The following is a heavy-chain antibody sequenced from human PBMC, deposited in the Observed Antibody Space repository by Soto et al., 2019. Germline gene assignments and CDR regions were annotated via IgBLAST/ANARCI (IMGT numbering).Heavy chain of an antibody. CDR1: GNAFSNYD. CDR2: ISADTGNT. J-gene: IGHJ3*02. Sequence: ASVKVSCKAAGNAFSNYDINWVRQAPGQGLEWMGWISADTGNTKDVQKLQDRLTMTTDTSTNTVYMELRSLRSDDTAVYFCAFSWGCEAFDIWGQGTMVTVSS. D-gene: IGHD6-13*01. CDR3: AFSWGCEAFDI. V-gene: IGHV1-18*01.